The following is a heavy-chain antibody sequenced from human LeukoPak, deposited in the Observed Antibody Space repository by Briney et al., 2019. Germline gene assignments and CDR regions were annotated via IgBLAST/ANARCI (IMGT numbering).Heavy chain of an antibody. J-gene: IGHJ4*02. Sequence: GSARVSCTPPVYTPSGHYMHCVRQAPGQGVEWRGWIDPKSGGTKYAPTFQGRVTITRDTSISRAYMEGSRPRFAETALFYFARGEIIDVDWRQGTLASVSS. CDR3: ARGEIIDVD. CDR1: VYTPSGHY. V-gene: IGHV1-2*02. CDR2: IDPKSGGT.